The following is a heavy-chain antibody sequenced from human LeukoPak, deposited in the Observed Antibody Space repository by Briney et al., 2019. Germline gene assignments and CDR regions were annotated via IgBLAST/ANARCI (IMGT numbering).Heavy chain of an antibody. CDR1: GFTFSTYG. J-gene: IGHJ4*02. Sequence: GGSLRLSCATSGFTFSTYGMHWVRQAPGKGLEGVAIMYYDGGNKYYADSVKGRFTISRDNSNNTLYLQMNSLRAEDTAVYHCARDLHNYGFDYWGQGTLVTVSS. D-gene: IGHD5-18*01. CDR3: ARDLHNYGFDY. CDR2: MYYDGGNK. V-gene: IGHV3-33*01.